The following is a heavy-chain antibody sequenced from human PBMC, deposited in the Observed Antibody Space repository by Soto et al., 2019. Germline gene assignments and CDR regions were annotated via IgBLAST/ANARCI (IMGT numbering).Heavy chain of an antibody. J-gene: IGHJ3*02. D-gene: IGHD5-18*01. Sequence: QLQLQESGPGLVKPSETLSLTCTVSGGSISSSSYYWGWIRQPPGKGLEWIGSIYYSGSTYYNPSLKSRVTISVDTSKNQFSLKLSSVTAADTAVYYCARKIVDTESGAFDIWGQGTMVTVSS. CDR1: GGSISSSSYY. V-gene: IGHV4-39*01. CDR2: IYYSGST. CDR3: ARKIVDTESGAFDI.